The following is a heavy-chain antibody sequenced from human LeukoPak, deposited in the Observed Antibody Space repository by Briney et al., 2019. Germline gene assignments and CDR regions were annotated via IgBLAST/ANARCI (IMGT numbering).Heavy chain of an antibody. CDR1: GYSFTSYW. Sequence: GESLKISCKGSGYSFTSYWIGWVRQMPGKGLECMGIIYPGDSNTRYSPSFQGQVTISADKSISTAYLQWSSLKASDTAIYYCARHETGLYFDYWGQGTLVTVSS. J-gene: IGHJ4*02. V-gene: IGHV5-51*01. D-gene: IGHD1-1*01. CDR3: ARHETGLYFDY. CDR2: IYPGDSNT.